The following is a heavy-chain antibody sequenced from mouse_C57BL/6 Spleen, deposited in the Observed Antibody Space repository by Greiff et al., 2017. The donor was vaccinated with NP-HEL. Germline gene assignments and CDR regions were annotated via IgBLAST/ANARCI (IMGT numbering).Heavy chain of an antibody. CDR1: GYTFTDYY. CDR2: INPYNGGT. J-gene: IGHJ2*01. D-gene: IGHD1-1*01. CDR3: ARGGTVVACDY. V-gene: IGHV1-19*01. Sequence: EVKLQESGPVLVKPGASVKMSCKASGYTFTDYYMNWVKQSHGKSLEWIGVINPYNGGTSYNQKFKGKATLTVDKSSSTAYMELNSLTSEDSAVYYCARGGTVVACDYWGQGTTLTVSS.